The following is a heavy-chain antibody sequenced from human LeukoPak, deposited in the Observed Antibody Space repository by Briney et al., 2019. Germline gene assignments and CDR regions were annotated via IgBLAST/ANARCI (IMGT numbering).Heavy chain of an antibody. CDR2: ISSSSSTI. CDR3: ARERFVVVVAATIFDY. CDR1: GFTFSSYS. J-gene: IGHJ4*02. D-gene: IGHD2-15*01. V-gene: IGHV3-48*01. Sequence: GGSLRLSCAASGFTFSSYSMNWVRQAPGKGREWVSYISSSSSTIYYADSVKGRFTISRDNAKNSLYLQMNSLRAEDTAVYYCARERFVVVVAATIFDYWGQGTLVTVSS.